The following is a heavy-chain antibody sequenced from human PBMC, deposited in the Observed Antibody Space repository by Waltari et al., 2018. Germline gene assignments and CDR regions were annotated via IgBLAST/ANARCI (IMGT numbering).Heavy chain of an antibody. J-gene: IGHJ6*02. V-gene: IGHV5-10-1*03. CDR3: ARHLRYYYYYGVDV. CDR1: GYSFTSYW. Sequence: EVQLVQSGAEVKKPGESLRISCKGSGYSFTSYWYSRVRQMPGKGLEWMGMIDASESYTQVSPSVQGYVTISVDKSISTAYLQWSSLGASDTAIYYCARHLRYYYYYGVDVWGQGTTVTVSS. CDR2: IDASESYT.